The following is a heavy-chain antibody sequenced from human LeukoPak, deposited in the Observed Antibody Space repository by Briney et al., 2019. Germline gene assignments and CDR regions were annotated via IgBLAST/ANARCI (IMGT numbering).Heavy chain of an antibody. D-gene: IGHD5-18*01. Sequence: SETLSLTCTVSGGSISSSSYYWGWLRQPPGQGLEWIGEINHSGSTNYNPSLKSRVTISVDTSKNQFSLKLSSVTAADTAVYYCARLQLLTQKYYFDYWGQGTLVTVSS. CDR3: ARLQLLTQKYYFDY. J-gene: IGHJ4*02. V-gene: IGHV4-39*07. CDR1: GGSISSSSYY. CDR2: INHSGST.